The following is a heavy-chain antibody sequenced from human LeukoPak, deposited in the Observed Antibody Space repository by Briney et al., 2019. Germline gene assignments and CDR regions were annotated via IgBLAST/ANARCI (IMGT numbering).Heavy chain of an antibody. D-gene: IGHD1-7*01. CDR2: IYHSGST. J-gene: IGHJ4*02. CDR1: GYSISSGYY. Sequence: SETLSLTCTVSGYSISSGYYWGWIRPPPGKGLEWIGSIYHSGSTYYNPSLKSRVTISVDTSKNQFSLKLSSVTAADTAVYYCARDRITGTTAGFDYWGQGTLVTVSS. V-gene: IGHV4-38-2*02. CDR3: ARDRITGTTAGFDY.